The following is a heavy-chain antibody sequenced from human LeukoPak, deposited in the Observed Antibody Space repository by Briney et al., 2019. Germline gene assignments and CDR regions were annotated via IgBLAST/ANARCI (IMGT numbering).Heavy chain of an antibody. V-gene: IGHV3-23*01. J-gene: IGHJ6*02. CDR2: ISGSGDNT. D-gene: IGHD1-14*01. CDR1: GFTFSSYA. CDR3: ARVGFPIIHYYYNMDV. Sequence: GGSLRLSCAASGFTFSSYAMSWVRQVPGKGLEWVSVISGSGDNTYYADSVRGRFTISRDNAKNSLYLHMNSLRAEDTAVYYCARVGFPIIHYYYNMDVWGQGTTVTVSS.